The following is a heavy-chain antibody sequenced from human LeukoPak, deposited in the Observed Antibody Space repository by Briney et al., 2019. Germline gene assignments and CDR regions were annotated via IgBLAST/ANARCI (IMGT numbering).Heavy chain of an antibody. CDR1: GFTFDDYG. CDR3: ARAMLYSNEIYVYFDY. D-gene: IGHD4-11*01. V-gene: IGHV3-20*04. CDR2: FNWNGGST. Sequence: GGSLRLSCAASGFTFDDYGMSWFRKLQGKGLDWSSVFNWNGGSTGYADSVKGRFTISRDNAKNSLYLQMNSLRAEDTALYYCARAMLYSNEIYVYFDYWGQGTLVTVSS. J-gene: IGHJ4*02.